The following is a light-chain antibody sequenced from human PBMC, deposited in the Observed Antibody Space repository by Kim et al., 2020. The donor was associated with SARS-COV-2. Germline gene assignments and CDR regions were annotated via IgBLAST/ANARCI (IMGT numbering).Light chain of an antibody. Sequence: EIVMTQSPATLSVSPGERATLSCRASQSVGSNLAWYQQKPGQAPRLLTYDASTRATGIPARFSGSGSGTEFTLTISSLQSEDFAIYYCQQSNNWPRTFGHGTKVDIK. CDR3: QQSNNWPRT. CDR1: QSVGSN. V-gene: IGKV3-15*01. J-gene: IGKJ1*01. CDR2: DAS.